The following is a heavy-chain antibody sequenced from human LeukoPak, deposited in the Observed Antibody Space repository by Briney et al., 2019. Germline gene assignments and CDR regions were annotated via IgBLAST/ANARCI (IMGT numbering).Heavy chain of an antibody. CDR1: GFTFSSYS. V-gene: IGHV3-21*04. D-gene: IGHD1-1*01. CDR3: VRSHWRAGDAFDI. CDR2: ISSSSSYI. J-gene: IGHJ3*02. Sequence: GGSLRLSCAASGFTFSSYSMNWVRQAPGKGMEWVSSISSSSSYIYYADSVKGRLTISRENAKKCLYLQMDSLRPEDTALYHCVRSHWRAGDAFDIWGQGTMVIVSS.